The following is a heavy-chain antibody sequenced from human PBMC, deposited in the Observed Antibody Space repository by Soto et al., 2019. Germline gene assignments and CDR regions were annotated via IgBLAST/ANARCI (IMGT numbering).Heavy chain of an antibody. CDR3: AKPRGTNYYYGMDV. CDR1: GFTFSSYA. J-gene: IGHJ6*02. Sequence: GGSLRLSCAASGFTFSSYAMSWVRQAPGQGLEWVSTISTGGGWTYYADSVKGRFTISRDNSKNTLYLQMNSLRAEDTAVYYCAKPRGTNYYYGMDVWGQGTTVTVSS. D-gene: IGHD1-1*01. CDR2: ISTGGGWT. V-gene: IGHV3-23*01.